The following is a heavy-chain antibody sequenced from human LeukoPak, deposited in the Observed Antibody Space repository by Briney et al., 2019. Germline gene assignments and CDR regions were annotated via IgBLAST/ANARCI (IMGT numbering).Heavy chain of an antibody. D-gene: IGHD6-19*01. Sequence: GGSLRLSCAASGFTFDDYGMSWVRQAPGKGLEWVSGINWNGGSTGYADSVKGRFTISRDNSNNTLFLHLNSLRGEDTAVYYCTRNSGWYGLSWGQGTLVTVSS. J-gene: IGHJ1*01. CDR1: GFTFDDYG. V-gene: IGHV3-20*04. CDR2: INWNGGST. CDR3: TRNSGWYGLS.